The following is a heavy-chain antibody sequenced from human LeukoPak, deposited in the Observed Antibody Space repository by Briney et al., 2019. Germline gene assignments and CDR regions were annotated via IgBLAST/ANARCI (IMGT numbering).Heavy chain of an antibody. J-gene: IGHJ5*02. Sequence: GGSLRLSCGASEFTFSSYWMTWVRQAPGKGPECVAAIKPDGNDKYYVDSVRGRFAASTDNAKNSLFLQMASLRVDDTAVYYCARAVGWGWFGPWGQGTLVTVSS. CDR3: ARAVGWGWFGP. D-gene: IGHD3-16*01. CDR2: IKPDGNDK. CDR1: EFTFSSYW. V-gene: IGHV3-7*01.